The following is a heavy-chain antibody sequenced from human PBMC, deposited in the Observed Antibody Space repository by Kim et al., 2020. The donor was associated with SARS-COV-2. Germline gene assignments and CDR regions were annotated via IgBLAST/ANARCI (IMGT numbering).Heavy chain of an antibody. CDR1: GYTFTSYA. V-gene: IGHV7-4-1*02. CDR2: INTNTGNP. Sequence: ASVKVSCKASGYTFTSYAMNWVRQAPGQGLEWMGWINTNTGNPTYAQGFTGRFVFSLDTSVSTAYLQISSLKAEDTAVYYCARGVRITMVQGVIYTPRGGWWLSEFDYWGQGTLVTVSS. J-gene: IGHJ4*02. D-gene: IGHD3-10*01. CDR3: ARGVRITMVQGVIYTPRGGWWLSEFDY.